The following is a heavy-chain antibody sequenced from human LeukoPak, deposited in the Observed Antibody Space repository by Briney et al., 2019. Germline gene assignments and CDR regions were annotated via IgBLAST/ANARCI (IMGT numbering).Heavy chain of an antibody. V-gene: IGHV4-39*07. CDR2: IYYSGST. D-gene: IGHD2-15*01. Sequence: SETLSLTCTVSGGSISSSSYYWGWIRQPPGKGLEWIGSIYYSGSTYYNPSLKSRVTISVDTSKNQFSLKLSSVTAADTAVYYCARGLACSGGSCYGHNYFDYWGQGILVTVSS. CDR3: ARGLACSGGSCYGHNYFDY. J-gene: IGHJ4*02. CDR1: GGSISSSSYY.